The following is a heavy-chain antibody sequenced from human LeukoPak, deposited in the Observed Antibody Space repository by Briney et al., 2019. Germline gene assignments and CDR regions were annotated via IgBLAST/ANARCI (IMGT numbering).Heavy chain of an antibody. CDR2: IYPGDSDT. CDR1: GYSFTSYW. V-gene: IGHV5-51*01. Sequence: GESLKISCKGSGYSFTSYWIGWVRQMPGKGLEWMGIIYPGDSDTRYSPSFQGQVTISADKSISTAYLQWSSLKASDTAMYYCARVAGSGYDGRALDAFDIWGQGTMVTVSS. CDR3: ARVAGSGYDGRALDAFDI. D-gene: IGHD5-12*01. J-gene: IGHJ3*02.